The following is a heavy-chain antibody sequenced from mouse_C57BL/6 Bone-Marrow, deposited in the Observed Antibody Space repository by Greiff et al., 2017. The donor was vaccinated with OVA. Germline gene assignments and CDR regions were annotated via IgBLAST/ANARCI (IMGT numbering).Heavy chain of an antibody. D-gene: IGHD2-1*01. CDR3: TSYGNFDY. J-gene: IGHJ2*01. CDR2: IDPENGDT. CDR1: GFNIKDDY. Sequence: VQLQQSGAALVRPGASVTLSCTASGFNIKDDYMHWVKQRPEQGLEWIGWIDPENGDTEYASKFQGKATITADTSSNTAYLQLSSLTSEDTAVYYCTSYGNFDYWGQGTTLTVSS. V-gene: IGHV14-4*01.